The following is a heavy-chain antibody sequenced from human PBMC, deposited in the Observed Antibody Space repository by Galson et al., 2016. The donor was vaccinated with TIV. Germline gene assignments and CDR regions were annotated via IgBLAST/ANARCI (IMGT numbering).Heavy chain of an antibody. D-gene: IGHD3-10*01. V-gene: IGHV3-23*01. CDR3: AREDSEFGELFHAFDY. J-gene: IGHJ4*02. CDR2: ISGSGGTT. CDR1: GFTFSSFA. Sequence: SLRLSCAASGFTFSSFAMSWVRQAPGKALEWVSGISGSGGTTFYADSVKGRFTISRDNSKNILYLEMNNLRAEDTAVYYCAREDSEFGELFHAFDYWGQGTLVTVSS.